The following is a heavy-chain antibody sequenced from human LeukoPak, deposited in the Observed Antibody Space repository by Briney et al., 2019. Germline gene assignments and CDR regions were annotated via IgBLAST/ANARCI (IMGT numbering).Heavy chain of an antibody. CDR2: IGTAGDT. J-gene: IGHJ3*02. Sequence: GGSLRLSCSASGFTFSSYDMHWVRQATGKGLEWVSAIGTAGDTYYPGSVKGRFTISRENAKNSLYLQMNSLRAGDTAVYYCARGGTSDAFDIWGQGTMVTVSS. CDR3: ARGGTSDAFDI. CDR1: GFTFSSYD. V-gene: IGHV3-13*01. D-gene: IGHD1-14*01.